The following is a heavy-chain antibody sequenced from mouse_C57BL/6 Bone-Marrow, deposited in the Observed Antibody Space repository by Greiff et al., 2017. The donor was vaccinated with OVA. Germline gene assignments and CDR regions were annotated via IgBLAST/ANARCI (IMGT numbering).Heavy chain of an antibody. J-gene: IGHJ4*01. Sequence: EVMLVESGGGLVQPGGSLKLSCAASGFTFSDYYMYWVRQTPEKRLEWVAYISNGGGSTYYPDTVKGRFTISRDNAKNTLYLQMSRLKSEDTAMYYCARHDPYYYGSFYAMDYWGQGTSVTVSS. D-gene: IGHD1-1*01. CDR1: GFTFSDYY. CDR3: ARHDPYYYGSFYAMDY. V-gene: IGHV5-12*01. CDR2: ISNGGGST.